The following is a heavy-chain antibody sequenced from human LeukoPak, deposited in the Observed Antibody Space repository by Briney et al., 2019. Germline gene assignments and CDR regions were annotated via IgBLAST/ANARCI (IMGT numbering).Heavy chain of an antibody. D-gene: IGHD5-12*01. CDR2: IYYSGST. J-gene: IGHJ4*02. V-gene: IGHV4-59*08. CDR3: ARHSGRLGPFDY. Sequence: SSETLSLTCTVSGGSISSYYWSWIRQPPGKGLEYIGYIYYSGSTDYNPSLKSRVTISVDTPKNRFSLNLSSVTAADTAVYYCARHSGRLGPFDYWGQGTLVTVSS. CDR1: GGSISSYY.